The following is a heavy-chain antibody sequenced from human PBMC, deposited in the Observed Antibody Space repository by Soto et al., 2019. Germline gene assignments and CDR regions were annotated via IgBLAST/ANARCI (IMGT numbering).Heavy chain of an antibody. CDR2: ISAYNGNT. V-gene: IGHV1-18*01. CDR3: ARVAGGATIPLAYCGGDCNFDY. Sequence: QVQLVQSGAEVKKPGASVKVSCKASGYTFTSYGISWVRQAPGQGLEWMGWISAYNGNTNYAQKLQGRVTITTDTSTSTAYMELRSLRSDDTAVYYCARVAGGATIPLAYCGGDCNFDYWGQGTLVTVSS. CDR1: GYTFTSYG. D-gene: IGHD2-21*02. J-gene: IGHJ4*02.